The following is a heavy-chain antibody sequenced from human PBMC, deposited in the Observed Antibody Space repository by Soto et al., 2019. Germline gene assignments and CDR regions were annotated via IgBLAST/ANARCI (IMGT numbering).Heavy chain of an antibody. J-gene: IGHJ5*02. CDR3: TRDASRDSSARGWFDP. CDR1: GFTFLSFT. CDR2: ISSNSAYI. Sequence: PGGSLRLSCAASGFTFLSFTMNWVRQAPGKGLEWVSTISSNSAYIYYTDALRGRFTISRDNAKNSLHLQVNSLRAEDTAVYYCTRDASRDSSARGWFDPWGPGTLVTVSS. V-gene: IGHV3-21*01. D-gene: IGHD6-13*01.